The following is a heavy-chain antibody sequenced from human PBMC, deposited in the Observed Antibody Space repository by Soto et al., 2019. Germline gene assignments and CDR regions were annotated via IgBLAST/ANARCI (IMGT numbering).Heavy chain of an antibody. J-gene: IGHJ6*02. D-gene: IGHD1-26*01. CDR2: ISHDGSNK. Sequence: QVQLVESGGGVVQPGRSLRLSCAASGFTFSSYAMHWVRQAPGKGLEWVAVISHDGSNKYYADSVKGRFTISRDNSKNTLYLQMNSLRAEDTAVYYCASGREYYYYYGMDVWGQGTTVTVSS. CDR1: GFTFSSYA. V-gene: IGHV3-30-3*01. CDR3: ASGREYYYYYGMDV.